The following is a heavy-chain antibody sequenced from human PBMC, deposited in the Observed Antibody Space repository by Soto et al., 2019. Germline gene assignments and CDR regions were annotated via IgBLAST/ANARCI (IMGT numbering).Heavy chain of an antibody. CDR1: GGSFSGYY. J-gene: IGHJ4*02. D-gene: IGHD2-21*01. CDR3: ARGGGDCSSTTFDY. CDR2: VNHSGST. Sequence: QVQLQQWGAGLLKPSETLSLTCAVYGGSFSGYYWSWLRQHPGKGLEWIGEVNHSGSTNYNPSLKSRVTISVDTSKNQFSLKLSSVTAADTAVYYCARGGGDCSSTTFDYWGQGTLVTVSS. V-gene: IGHV4-34*01.